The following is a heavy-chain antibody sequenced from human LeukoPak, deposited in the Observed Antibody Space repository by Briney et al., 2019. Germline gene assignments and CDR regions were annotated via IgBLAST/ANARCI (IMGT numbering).Heavy chain of an antibody. CDR3: ARDRVGQQLVGRNYYYYYMDV. D-gene: IGHD6-13*01. V-gene: IGHV4-59*01. CDR2: IYYSGST. Sequence: PSETLSLTCTVSGGYISSYSWSWIRQPPGKGLEWIGYIYYSGSTNYNPSLKSRVTISVDTSKNQFSLKLRSVTAADTAVYYCARDRVGQQLVGRNYYYYYMDVWGEGTTVTISS. CDR1: GGYISSYS. J-gene: IGHJ6*03.